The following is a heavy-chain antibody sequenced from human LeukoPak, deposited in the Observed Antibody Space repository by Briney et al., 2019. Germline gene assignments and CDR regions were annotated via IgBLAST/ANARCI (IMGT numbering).Heavy chain of an antibody. CDR2: IYYSGST. V-gene: IGHV4-39*07. Sequence: PSETLSLTCTVSGGSISSSSYYWGWIRQPPGKGLEWIGSIYYSGSTYYNPSLKSRVTISVDTSKNQFSLKLSSVTAADTAVYYCFKVVTPSDAFDIWGQGTMVTVSS. J-gene: IGHJ3*02. CDR3: FKVVTPSDAFDI. CDR1: GGSISSSSYY. D-gene: IGHD4-23*01.